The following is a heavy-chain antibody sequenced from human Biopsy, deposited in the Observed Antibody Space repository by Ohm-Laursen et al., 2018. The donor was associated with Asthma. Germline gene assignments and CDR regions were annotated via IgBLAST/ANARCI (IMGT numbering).Heavy chain of an antibody. CDR1: GYSLTDLS. Sequence: ASVTASCKISGYSLTDLSMHWVRQAAGQGLGWMGEHDHEEGGTVNARRFQGRVTMTEDTSTDTAYMELSSLRSDDPAVYYCASDFPKDYVRYNFQFWGQGTLVTVSS. CDR3: ASDFPKDYVRYNFQF. CDR2: HDHEEGGT. J-gene: IGHJ4*02. V-gene: IGHV1-24*01. D-gene: IGHD4-17*01.